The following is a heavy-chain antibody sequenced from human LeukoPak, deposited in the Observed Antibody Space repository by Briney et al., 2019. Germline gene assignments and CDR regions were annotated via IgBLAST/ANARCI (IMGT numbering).Heavy chain of an antibody. CDR1: GGSISSGGYY. CDR2: IYYSGST. V-gene: IGHV4-31*03. Sequence: SQTLSLTCTVSGGSISSGGYYWSWIRQHPGKGLERIGYIYYSGSTYYNPSLKSRVTISIDTSKNQFSLKLSSVTAADTAVYYCARAPRSMREATTRFDCWGQGTLVTVSS. J-gene: IGHJ4*02. D-gene: IGHD5-12*01. CDR3: ARAPRSMREATTRFDC.